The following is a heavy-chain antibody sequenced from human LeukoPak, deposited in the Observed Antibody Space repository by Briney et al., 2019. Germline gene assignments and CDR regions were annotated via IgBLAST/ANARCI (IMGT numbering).Heavy chain of an antibody. Sequence: PSETLSLTCAVYGVSFSGYYWSWIRQPPGKGLEWIGEINHSGSTNYNPSLKSRVTISVDTSKNQFSLKLSSVTAANTAVYYCARGRKVRGVIMGYYYYYGMDVWGQGTTVTVSS. D-gene: IGHD3-10*01. J-gene: IGHJ6*02. V-gene: IGHV4-34*01. CDR1: GVSFSGYY. CDR3: ARGRKVRGVIMGYYYYYGMDV. CDR2: INHSGST.